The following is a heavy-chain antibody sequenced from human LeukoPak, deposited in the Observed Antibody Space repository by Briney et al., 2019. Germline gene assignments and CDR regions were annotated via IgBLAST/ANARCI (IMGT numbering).Heavy chain of an antibody. CDR3: ARGSGYSNYYFDY. Sequence: KPSETLSLTCTVSGGSISSYYWSWVRQPPEKGLEWIGYIYYIGSTNSNPSLKSRVTISVDTSKNQFSLKLSSVTAADTAVYYCARGSGYSNYYFDYWGRGTLVTVSS. J-gene: IGHJ4*02. CDR2: IYYIGST. V-gene: IGHV4-59*01. CDR1: GGSISSYY. D-gene: IGHD4-11*01.